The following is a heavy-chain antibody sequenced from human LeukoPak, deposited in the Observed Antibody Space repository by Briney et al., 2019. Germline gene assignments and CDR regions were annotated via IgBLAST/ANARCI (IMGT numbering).Heavy chain of an antibody. D-gene: IGHD1-14*01. Sequence: ASVKVSCKASGYTFTDYYIHWVRQAPGQGLEWMGWINPNNGGPIYAQKFQDRVTMTRDTSINTAFMEVSRLSFDDTAVYYCARFLTETKYYFDYWGQGTLVTVSS. CDR2: INPNNGGP. CDR3: ARFLTETKYYFDY. CDR1: GYTFTDYY. J-gene: IGHJ4*02. V-gene: IGHV1-2*02.